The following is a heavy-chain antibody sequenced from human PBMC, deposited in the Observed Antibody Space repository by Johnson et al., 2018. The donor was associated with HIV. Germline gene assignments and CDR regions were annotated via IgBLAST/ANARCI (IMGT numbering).Heavy chain of an antibody. CDR1: GFTFDDYA. D-gene: IGHD3-3*02. V-gene: IGHV3-43D*03. Sequence: VQLVESGGVVVQPGGSLRLSCAASGFTFDDYAMHWVRQAPGKGLEWVSLISWDGGSTYYADSVKGRFTISRDHAKNSLYLQMHSLRAEDTALYYCARGSLGAFDIWGQGTMVTVSS. CDR2: ISWDGGST. CDR3: ARGSLGAFDI. J-gene: IGHJ3*02.